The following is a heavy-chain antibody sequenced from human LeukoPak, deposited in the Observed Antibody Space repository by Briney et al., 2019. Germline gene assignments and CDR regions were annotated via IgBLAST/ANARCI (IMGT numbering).Heavy chain of an antibody. CDR3: ARDIRLDSYYMDV. CDR2: ISWNSGSI. Sequence: GGSLRLSCAASGFTFDDYAMHWVRQAPGKGLEWVSGISWNSGSIGYADSVKGRFTISRDNAKNSLYLQMNSLRAEDTAVYYCARDIRLDSYYMDVWGKGTTVTVSS. V-gene: IGHV3-9*01. CDR1: GFTFDDYA. J-gene: IGHJ6*03.